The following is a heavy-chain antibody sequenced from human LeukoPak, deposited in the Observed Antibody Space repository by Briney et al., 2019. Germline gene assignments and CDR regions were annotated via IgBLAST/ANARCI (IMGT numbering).Heavy chain of an antibody. CDR2: ISSSGSTL. D-gene: IGHD6-13*01. CDR1: GFTVNSNY. CDR3: ARYGQQLVSDY. Sequence: GGSLRLSCAASGFTVNSNYMSWVRQAPGKGLEWLSYISSSGSTLYYADSVKGRFTISRDNAKSSLYLQMNSLRAEDTAVYYCARYGQQLVSDYWGQGTLLTVSS. J-gene: IGHJ4*02. V-gene: IGHV3-11*04.